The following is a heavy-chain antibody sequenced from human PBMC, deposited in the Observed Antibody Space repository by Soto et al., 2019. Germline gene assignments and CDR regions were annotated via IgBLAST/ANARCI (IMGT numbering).Heavy chain of an antibody. CDR1: GAPITSGAYS. D-gene: IGHD2-2*01. V-gene: IGHV4-30-2*01. CDR3: ARGITGWSSSTCYMSGRFHS. CDR2: IYHSGST. Sequence: QLQLRESGSGLVKPSQTLSLTCTVSGAPITSGAYSWSWIRQPPGKGLEWIGFIYHSGSTHYNPSINTRVTGTVERSMNHIALKLTSLTAADTAVYYCARGITGWSSSTCYMSGRFHSRGPGTLVTGSS. J-gene: IGHJ5*01.